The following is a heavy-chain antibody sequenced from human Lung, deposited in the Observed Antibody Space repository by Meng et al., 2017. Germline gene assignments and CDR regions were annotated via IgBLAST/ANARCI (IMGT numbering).Heavy chain of an antibody. CDR2: INHSGST. Sequence: QVSLPQGGAGLLNASETLSLTCVVSGGSFSDYYWSWIRQPPGKGLEWIGEINHSGSTNYNQSLESRATISVDTSQNNLSLKLSSVTAADSAVYYCARGPTTMAHDFDYWGQGTLVTVSS. CDR3: ARGPTTMAHDFDY. J-gene: IGHJ4*02. D-gene: IGHD4-11*01. V-gene: IGHV4-34*01. CDR1: GGSFSDYY.